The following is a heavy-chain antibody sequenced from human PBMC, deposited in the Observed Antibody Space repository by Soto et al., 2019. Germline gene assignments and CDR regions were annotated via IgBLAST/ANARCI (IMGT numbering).Heavy chain of an antibody. CDR2: IKSDGSGT. Sequence: EVQLVESGGGLVQPGESLTLSCAASGFTFSSYWMHWVRQAPGKGLVWVSRIKSDGSGTYYADSVKGRLTISRDNAKNPVYLQINSLRVEDTAVYFCARGYGDRYDVNGYLGRHWGQGTLVTVSS. D-gene: IGHD5-18*01. CDR1: GFTFSSYW. J-gene: IGHJ4*02. V-gene: IGHV3-74*01. CDR3: ARGYGDRYDVNGYLGRH.